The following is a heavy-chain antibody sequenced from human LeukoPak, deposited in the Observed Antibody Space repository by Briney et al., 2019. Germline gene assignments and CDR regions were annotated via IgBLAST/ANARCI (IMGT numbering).Heavy chain of an antibody. CDR2: ISAYDDNT. CDR3: GRDGAVTPYYLDY. V-gene: IGHV1-18*04. J-gene: IGHJ4*02. D-gene: IGHD3-3*01. Sequence: ASVKVSCKASGYAFTSYGISWVRHAPGQGLEWMGWISAYDDNTNYAQNLQGRVTMTTDTSTSTVYMELRSLRSDDTAFYYCGRDGAVTPYYLDYWGQGTLVTVSS. CDR1: GYAFTSYG.